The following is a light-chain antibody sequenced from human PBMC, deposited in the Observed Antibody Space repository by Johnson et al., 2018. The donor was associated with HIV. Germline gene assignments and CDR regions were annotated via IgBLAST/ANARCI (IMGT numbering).Light chain of an antibody. CDR3: GTWDTSLRTGF. Sequence: QSVLTQPPSVSAAPGQRVTFSCSGSNSNIGRHSVSWYQQLPGTAPKLLIYGNDKRPSGIPDRFSASKSGTSATLGITGLQTGDEADYYCGTWDTSLRTGFFETGTKVTVL. CDR1: NSNIGRHS. J-gene: IGLJ1*01. V-gene: IGLV1-51*02. CDR2: GND.